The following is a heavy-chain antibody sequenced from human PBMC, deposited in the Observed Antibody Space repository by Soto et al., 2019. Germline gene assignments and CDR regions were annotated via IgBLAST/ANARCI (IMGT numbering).Heavy chain of an antibody. CDR3: VRDTSWSRPY. CDR1: GVSISSGGHY. V-gene: IGHV4-30-4*01. D-gene: IGHD2-15*01. CDR2: IQVSGDT. J-gene: IGHJ4*02. Sequence: PSETLSLTCTVSGVSISSGGHYWSWIRQTPGKGLEWVGYIQVSGDTFYNPTLEGRVSMSVDTSNNQFSLDLTSVTAADTAVYYCVRDTSWSRPYWGQGTLVTVPQ.